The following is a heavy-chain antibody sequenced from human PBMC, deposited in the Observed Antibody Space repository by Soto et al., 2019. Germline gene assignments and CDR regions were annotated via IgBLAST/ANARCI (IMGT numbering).Heavy chain of an antibody. CDR3: ARRSSSWYFDY. Sequence: EVQLLESGGGLVQPRGSLRLSCAASGFTFSSYAMNWVRQAPGKGLEWVSVISGSDGSTYYADSVKGRFTISRDNSKNTLNLQMISLRAEDTAVYYCARRSSSWYFDYWGQGTLVTVSS. D-gene: IGHD6-13*01. V-gene: IGHV3-23*01. J-gene: IGHJ4*02. CDR2: ISGSDGST. CDR1: GFTFSSYA.